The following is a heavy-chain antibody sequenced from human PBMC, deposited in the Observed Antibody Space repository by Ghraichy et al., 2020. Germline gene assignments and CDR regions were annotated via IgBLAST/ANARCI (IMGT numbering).Heavy chain of an antibody. D-gene: IGHD3-16*01. CDR2: IYYSGST. CDR3: ARLRRGSYYYYGMDV. Sequence: SQTLSLTCTVSGGSISSGDYYWSWIRQPPGKGLEWIGYIYYSGSTYYNPSLKSRVTISVDTSKNQFSLKLSSVTAADTAVYYCARLRRGSYYYYGMDVWGQGTTVTVSS. J-gene: IGHJ6*02. V-gene: IGHV4-30-4*01. CDR1: GGSISSGDYY.